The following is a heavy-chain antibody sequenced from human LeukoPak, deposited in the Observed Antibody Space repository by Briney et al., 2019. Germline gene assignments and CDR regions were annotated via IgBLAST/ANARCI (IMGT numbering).Heavy chain of an antibody. V-gene: IGHV4-34*01. CDR2: INHSGST. J-gene: IGHJ5*02. CDR3: AGGVVVPAAMRRRFDP. Sequence: SETLSLTCAVYGGSFSGYYWSWIRQPPGKGLEWIGEINHSGSTNYNPSLKSRVTISVDTSKNQFSLKLSSVTAADTAVYYCAGGVVVPAAMRRRFDPWGQGTLVTVSS. D-gene: IGHD2-2*01. CDR1: GGSFSGYY.